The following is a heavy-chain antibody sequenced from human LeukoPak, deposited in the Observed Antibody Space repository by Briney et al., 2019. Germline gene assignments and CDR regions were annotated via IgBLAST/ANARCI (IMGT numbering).Heavy chain of an antibody. D-gene: IGHD2-21*02. J-gene: IGHJ4*02. V-gene: IGHV3-74*01. CDR1: GFTFSSHW. Sequence: GGSLRLSCAASGFTFSSHWMHWVRQAPGKGLVWVSRISSDGSSISYADSVKGRFTISRDNSKNTLYLQMNSLRADDTAVYYCAKKMTAIDYWGQGTLVTVSP. CDR3: AKKMTAIDY. CDR2: ISSDGSSI.